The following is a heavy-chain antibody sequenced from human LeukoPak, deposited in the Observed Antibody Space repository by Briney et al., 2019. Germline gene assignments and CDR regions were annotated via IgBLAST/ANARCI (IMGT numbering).Heavy chain of an antibody. D-gene: IGHD3-3*01. J-gene: IGHJ4*02. CDR1: GFTFSSYA. V-gene: IGHV3-23*01. CDR2: ISGSGGST. Sequence: GGSLRLSCAASGFTFSSYAMSWVRQAPGKGLEWVSAISGSGGSTYYADSVKGRFTISRDNSKNTLYLQMNSLRAEDTAVYYCANAPYDFWSGYYGLDYWGQGTLVTVSS. CDR3: ANAPYDFWSGYYGLDY.